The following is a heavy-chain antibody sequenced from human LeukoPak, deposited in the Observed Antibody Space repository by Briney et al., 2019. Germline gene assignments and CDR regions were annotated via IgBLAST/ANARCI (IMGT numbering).Heavy chain of an antibody. Sequence: PSETLSLTCTVSGGSISSYYWSWIRQPAGKGLEWIGRIYTSGSTNYNPSLKSRVTMSVDTSKNQFSLKLSSVTAADTAVYYCAREPIVAAGGLIDYWGQGTLVTVSS. CDR3: AREPIVAAGGLIDY. D-gene: IGHD6-13*01. J-gene: IGHJ4*02. CDR2: IYTSGST. V-gene: IGHV4-4*07. CDR1: GGSISSYY.